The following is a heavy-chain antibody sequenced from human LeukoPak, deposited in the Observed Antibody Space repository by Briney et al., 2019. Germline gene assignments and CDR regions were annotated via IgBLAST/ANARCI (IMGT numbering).Heavy chain of an antibody. V-gene: IGHV4-30-2*01. CDR3: ARGRITIFGVANWFDP. CDR2: IYHSGST. D-gene: IGHD3-3*01. CDR1: GGSISIGGYS. J-gene: IGHJ5*02. Sequence: SETLSLTCAVSGGSISIGGYSWSWIRQPPGKGLEWIGYIYHSGSTYYNPSLKSRVTISVDRSKNQFSLKLSSVTAADTAVYYCARGRITIFGVANWFDPWGQGTLVTVSS.